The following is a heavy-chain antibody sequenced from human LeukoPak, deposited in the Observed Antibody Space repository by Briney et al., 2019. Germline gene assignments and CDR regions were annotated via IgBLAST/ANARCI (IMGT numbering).Heavy chain of an antibody. Sequence: GGSLRLSCVASGFTVRRNYMSWVRQAPGKGLEWVSVIYSGGSKYYADSVKGRFIISRDNSKNTLYLQMNSLRAEDTAVYYCARESYDRDFFDYWGQGTLVTVSS. CDR2: IYSGGSK. J-gene: IGHJ4*02. CDR1: GFTVRRNY. CDR3: ARESYDRDFFDY. V-gene: IGHV3-66*01. D-gene: IGHD3-22*01.